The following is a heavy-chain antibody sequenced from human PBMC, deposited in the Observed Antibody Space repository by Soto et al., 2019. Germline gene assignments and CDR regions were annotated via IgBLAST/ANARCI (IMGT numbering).Heavy chain of an antibody. Sequence: SLTWSVSEGSSINSGGHWVRNSKPPGKGLEWIGNIYYSGSTYYNPSLKSRVTISLDSSKNQFSLKLTSVTAADTTVYYCARGSRLNTWNGYDWFLDAFAIWGQGTMVTVSS. CDR2: IYYSGST. V-gene: IGHV4-39*01. J-gene: IGHJ3*02. D-gene: IGHD5-12*01. CDR3: ARGSRLNTWNGYDWFLDAFAI. CDR1: EGSSINSGGH.